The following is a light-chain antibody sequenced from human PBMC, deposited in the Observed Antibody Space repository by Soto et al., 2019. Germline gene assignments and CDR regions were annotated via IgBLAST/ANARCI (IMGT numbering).Light chain of an antibody. Sequence: QSALTQPPSVSGSPGQSVTISCTGTSTDFVSYNRVSWYQQPPGTAPKLIIYEASNRRSGVPDRFSGSKSGNTASLTISGLQAADEADYYCSLYTSENTYVFGTGTKLTVL. CDR1: STDFVSYNR. J-gene: IGLJ1*01. CDR3: SLYTSENTYV. V-gene: IGLV2-18*01. CDR2: EAS.